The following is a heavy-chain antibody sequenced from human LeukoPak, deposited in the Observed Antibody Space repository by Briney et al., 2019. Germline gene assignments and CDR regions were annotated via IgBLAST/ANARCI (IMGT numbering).Heavy chain of an antibody. Sequence: PGGSLRLSCAASGFTFSSYSMNWVRQAPGKGLEWVSYISSSSSTIYYADSVKGRFTISRDNAKNSLYLQMNSLRAEDTAVYCCARDCSGGSCFSGWGYYYGMDVWGQGTTVTVSS. V-gene: IGHV3-48*04. CDR3: ARDCSGGSCFSGWGYYYGMDV. CDR2: ISSSSSTI. J-gene: IGHJ6*02. D-gene: IGHD2-15*01. CDR1: GFTFSSYS.